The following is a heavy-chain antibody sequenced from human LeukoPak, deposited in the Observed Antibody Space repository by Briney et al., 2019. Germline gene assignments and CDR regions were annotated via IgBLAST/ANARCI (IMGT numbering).Heavy chain of an antibody. CDR1: GFTFSSYW. CDR3: VRDLGELPPY. Sequence: PGGSLRLSCAASGFTFSSYWMYGVRQAPGKGLVWVSRICSDGITTNYAGAVKGRFTISKNNAKNTLFLQMNTLRDEHMVLYYCVRDLGELPPYWGQGTLVTVS. CDR2: ICSDGITT. D-gene: IGHD1-26*01. V-gene: IGHV3-74*01. J-gene: IGHJ4*02.